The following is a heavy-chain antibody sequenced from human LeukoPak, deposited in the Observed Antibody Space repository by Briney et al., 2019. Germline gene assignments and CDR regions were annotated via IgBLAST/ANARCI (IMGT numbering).Heavy chain of an antibody. J-gene: IGHJ6*02. CDR3: AKDPAYGSGWPYGMDV. Sequence: GGSLRLSCAASGFTFTNYAMTWVRQAPGKGLEWVSGISGSGTTTYYADSVKGRITISRDNSKNTVYLQMNRLRAEGTAVYYCAKDPAYGSGWPYGMDVWGRGTRVTVSS. D-gene: IGHD6-19*01. CDR1: GFTFTNYA. CDR2: ISGSGTTT. V-gene: IGHV3-23*01.